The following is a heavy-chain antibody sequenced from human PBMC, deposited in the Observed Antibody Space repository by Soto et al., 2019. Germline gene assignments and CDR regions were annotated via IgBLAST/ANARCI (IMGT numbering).Heavy chain of an antibody. D-gene: IGHD3-3*01. CDR1: GYTFTSYA. CDR3: ARGSYYDFWSGYYGYYYGMDV. CDR2: MNPNSGNT. V-gene: IGHV1-8*01. Sequence: ASVKVSSKASGYTFTSYASNWVRQATGKGLERMGWMNPNSGNTGYAQKFQGRVTMTRNTSISTAYMELSSLRSEDTAVYYCARGSYYDFWSGYYGYYYGMDVWGQGTTVTVSS. J-gene: IGHJ6*02.